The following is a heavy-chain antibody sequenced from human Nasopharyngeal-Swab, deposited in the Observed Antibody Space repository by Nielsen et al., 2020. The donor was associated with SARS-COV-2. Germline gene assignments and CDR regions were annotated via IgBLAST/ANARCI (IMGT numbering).Heavy chain of an antibody. D-gene: IGHD1-1*01. CDR3: ATERGGDLNWYHGMDV. Sequence: GESLKISCAASGFTYNSVNWVRQAPGKGLEWISYISDSSLTIYYADSVKGRFSISRDNAKNSLYLQMDSLRDEETAVYYCATERGGDLNWYHGMDVWGQGTTVIVSS. CDR2: ISDSSLTI. CDR1: GFTYNS. J-gene: IGHJ6*02. V-gene: IGHV3-48*02.